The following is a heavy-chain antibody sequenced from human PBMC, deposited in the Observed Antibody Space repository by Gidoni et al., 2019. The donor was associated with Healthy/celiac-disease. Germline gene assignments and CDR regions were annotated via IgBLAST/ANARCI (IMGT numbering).Heavy chain of an antibody. V-gene: IGHV4-59*01. CDR3: ARGTSGEDI. D-gene: IGHD3-10*01. J-gene: IGHJ3*02. Sequence: QVQLQESGPGLVKPSETLSLTCTVAGGSISSYYWSWIRQPPGKGLEWIGYIYYSGSTNYNPSLKSRVTISVDTSKNQFSLKLSSVTAADTAVYYCARGTSGEDIWGQGTMVTVSS. CDR1: GGSISSYY. CDR2: IYYSGST.